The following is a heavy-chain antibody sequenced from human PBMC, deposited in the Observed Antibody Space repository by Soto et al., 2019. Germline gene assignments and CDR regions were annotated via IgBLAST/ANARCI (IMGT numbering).Heavy chain of an antibody. CDR3: AREVLVRGIKYHAMDD. J-gene: IGHJ6*02. V-gene: IGHV3-33*01. D-gene: IGHD3-10*01. CDR1: GFTFSSYG. CDR2: IWSDGSNK. Sequence: QVQLVESGGGVVQPGRSLSLSCAASGFTFSSYGIHWVRQAPGKGLEWVAVIWSDGSNKYYADSVKGRFTISRDNTKNTLYLQMNSLRAEDTAVYYCAREVLVRGIKYHAMDDWGQGTTVTVSS.